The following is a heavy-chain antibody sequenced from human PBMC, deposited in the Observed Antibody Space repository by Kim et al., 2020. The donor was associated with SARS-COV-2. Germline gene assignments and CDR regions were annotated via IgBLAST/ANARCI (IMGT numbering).Heavy chain of an antibody. V-gene: IGHV3-48*02. CDR2: ISSSSSTI. D-gene: IGHD3-3*01. Sequence: GGSLRLSCAASGFTFSSYSMNWVRQAPGKGLEWVSYISSSSSTIYYADSVKGRFTISRDNAKNSLYLQMNSLRDEDTAVYYCARVWDYDFWSGYYTGYFDYWGQGTLVTVSS. CDR3: ARVWDYDFWSGYYTGYFDY. CDR1: GFTFSSYS. J-gene: IGHJ4*02.